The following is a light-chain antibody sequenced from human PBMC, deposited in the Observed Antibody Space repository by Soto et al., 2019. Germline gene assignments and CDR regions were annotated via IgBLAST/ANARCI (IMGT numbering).Light chain of an antibody. J-gene: IGLJ1*01. CDR1: SSDVGGYNY. Sequence: SVLTQPASVSGSPGQTITISCTGTSSDVGGYNYVSWYQQHPGNAPKLIVYDVSHRPSGISNRFSGSKSGNTASLIISGLQAEDEADYYCNSYTSSITLFGTGTKVTVL. V-gene: IGLV2-14*01. CDR2: DVS. CDR3: NSYTSSITL.